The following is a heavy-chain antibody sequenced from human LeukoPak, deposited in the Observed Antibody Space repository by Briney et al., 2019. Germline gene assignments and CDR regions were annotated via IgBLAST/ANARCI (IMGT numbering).Heavy chain of an antibody. J-gene: IGHJ6*04. D-gene: IGHD6-13*01. Sequence: SETLSLTCTVSGGSISSYHWSWIRQPPGKGLEWIGYIYYSGSTNYNPSLKSRVTISVDTSKNQFSLKLSSVTAADTAVYYCASSIAAAGTYYYYGMDVWGKGTTVTVSS. V-gene: IGHV4-59*01. CDR3: ASSIAAAGTYYYYGMDV. CDR1: GGSISSYH. CDR2: IYYSGST.